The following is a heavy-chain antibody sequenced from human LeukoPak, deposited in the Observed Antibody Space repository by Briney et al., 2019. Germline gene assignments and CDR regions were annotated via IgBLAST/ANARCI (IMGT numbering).Heavy chain of an antibody. CDR1: GYTFSAYY. CDR3: ARFLFGTKFYFDL. CDR2: INPNNGDT. V-gene: IGHV1-2*02. Sequence: ASVKVSCKASGYTFSAYYIHWVRQAPGHGLEWMGWINPNNGDTVYAQRFQGRVTMTRDTSISTAYMELTGLSFDDTAVYYCARFLFGTKFYFDLWGQGTLVTVSS. D-gene: IGHD1-7*01. J-gene: IGHJ4*02.